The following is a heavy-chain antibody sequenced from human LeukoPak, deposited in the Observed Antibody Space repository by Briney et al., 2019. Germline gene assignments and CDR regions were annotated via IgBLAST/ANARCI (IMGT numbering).Heavy chain of an antibody. CDR2: IIPIFGTA. CDR3: ARVGQDYYDSSGYTDDFDY. J-gene: IGHJ4*02. CDR1: GGTFSSYA. V-gene: IGHV1-69*01. Sequence: ASVKVSCKASGGTFSSYAISWVRQAPGQGLEWMGGIIPIFGTANYAQKFQGRVTITADESTSTAYMELSSLRSEDTAVYYCARVGQDYYDSSGYTDDFDYWGQGTLVTVSS. D-gene: IGHD3-22*01.